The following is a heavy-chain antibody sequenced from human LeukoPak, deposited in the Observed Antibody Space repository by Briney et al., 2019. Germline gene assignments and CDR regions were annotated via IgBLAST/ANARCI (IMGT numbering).Heavy chain of an antibody. V-gene: IGHV3-66*01. CDR1: GFTVSSNY. Sequence: GGSLRLSCAASGFTVSSNYMSWVRQAPGKGLEWVSVIYSGGSTYYADSVKGRFTISRDNSKNTLYLQMNSLRAEDTAVYYCARWSRGVIIDDAFDIWGQGTMVIVSS. CDR2: IYSGGST. D-gene: IGHD3-10*01. CDR3: ARWSRGVIIDDAFDI. J-gene: IGHJ3*02.